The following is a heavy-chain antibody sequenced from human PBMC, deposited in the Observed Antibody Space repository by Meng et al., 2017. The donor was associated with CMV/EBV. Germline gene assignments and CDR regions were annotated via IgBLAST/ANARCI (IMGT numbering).Heavy chain of an antibody. V-gene: IGHV1-2*02. Sequence: QVQLVQSGAEVKKPGASVKVSCNASGYTFTGYYMHWVRQAPGQGLEWMGWINPNSGGTNYAQKFQGRVTMTRDTSISTAYMELSRLRSDDTAVYYCARDHYYDSSGYYSDVGPWGQGTLVTVSS. J-gene: IGHJ5*02. D-gene: IGHD3-22*01. CDR1: GYTFTGYY. CDR2: INPNSGGT. CDR3: ARDHYYDSSGYYSDVGP.